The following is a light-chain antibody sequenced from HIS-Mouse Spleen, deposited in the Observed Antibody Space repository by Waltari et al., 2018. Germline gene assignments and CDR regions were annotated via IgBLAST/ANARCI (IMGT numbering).Light chain of an antibody. V-gene: IGLV2-23*01. CDR3: CSYAGSSTVV. J-gene: IGLJ2*01. CDR1: SSDVGSYKL. Sequence: QSALTQPASVSGSPGQSITISCTGTSSDVGSYKLVSWYQQHPGKAPQLMIYEGSKRPSGVSNRFSGSKSGNTASLTISGLQAEDEADYYCCSYAGSSTVVFGGGTKLTVL. CDR2: EGS.